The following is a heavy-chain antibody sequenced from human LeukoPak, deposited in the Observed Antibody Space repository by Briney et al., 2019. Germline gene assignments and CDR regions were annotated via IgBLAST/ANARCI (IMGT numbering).Heavy chain of an antibody. CDR2: ISYDGSDK. CDR1: GFTFSSYA. CDR3: AKTALDSYGTFDY. Sequence: GGSLRLSCAASGFTFSSYAMHWVRQAPGKGLEWVAVISYDGSDKYYADSVKGRFTISRDNSKNTLYLQMNSLRAEDTAVYYCAKTALDSYGTFDYWGQGTLVTVSS. V-gene: IGHV3-30-3*02. D-gene: IGHD5-18*01. J-gene: IGHJ4*02.